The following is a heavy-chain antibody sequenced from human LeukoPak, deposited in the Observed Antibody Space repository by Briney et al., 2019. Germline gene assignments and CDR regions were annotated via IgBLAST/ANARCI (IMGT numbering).Heavy chain of an antibody. J-gene: IGHJ5*02. V-gene: IGHV1-18*01. CDR3: ASFDYDDSIPVA. CDR1: GYTFTSYG. CDR2: ISAYNGNT. D-gene: IGHD3-22*01. Sequence: GASVKLSCKASGYTFTSYGISWVRQAPGQGLEWMGWISAYNGNTNYAQKLQGRITMTTDTSTSTACMELRSLRSDDTAVYYCASFDYDDSIPVAWGQGTLVTVSS.